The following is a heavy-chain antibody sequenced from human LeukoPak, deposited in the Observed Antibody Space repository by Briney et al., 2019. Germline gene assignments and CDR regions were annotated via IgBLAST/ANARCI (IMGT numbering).Heavy chain of an antibody. CDR2: ISAYNGNT. Sequence: ASVKVSCKASGYTFTSYGISWVRQAPGQGLEWMGWISAYNGNTGYAQKFQGRVTMTRNTSIGTAYMELSSLRSEDTAVYYCARWGFGSIYGSGSYYYYYYYMDVWGKGTTVTISS. V-gene: IGHV1-8*02. CDR1: GYTFTSYG. J-gene: IGHJ6*03. D-gene: IGHD3-10*01. CDR3: ARWGFGSIYGSGSYYYYYYYMDV.